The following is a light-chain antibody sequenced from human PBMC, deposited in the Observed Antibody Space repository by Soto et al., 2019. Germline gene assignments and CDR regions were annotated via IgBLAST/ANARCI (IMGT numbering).Light chain of an antibody. V-gene: IGKV4-1*01. J-gene: IGKJ2*01. CDR1: QSVLYSSNNKNQ. CDR3: QQFYSTPNT. CDR2: WAS. Sequence: DIVMTQSPDSLAVSQGERATINYKSSQSVLYSSNNKNQLAWYQQKPGQPPKLLIYWASTRESGVPDRFSGSGSGTDFTLIISSLQAEDVAVYYCQQFYSTPNTFGQGTKVDIK.